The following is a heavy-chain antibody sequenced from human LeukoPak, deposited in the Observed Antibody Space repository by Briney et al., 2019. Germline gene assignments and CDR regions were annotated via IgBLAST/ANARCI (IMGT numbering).Heavy chain of an antibody. Sequence: PSETLSLTCTVSGGSISSSSYYWGWIRQPPGKGLEWIGSIYYSGSTYYNPSLKSRVTISVDTSKNQFSLKLSSVTAADTAVYYCARLVAAHFDYWGQGTLVIVSS. D-gene: IGHD6-6*01. CDR3: ARLVAAHFDY. CDR1: GGSISSSSYY. V-gene: IGHV4-39*01. CDR2: IYYSGST. J-gene: IGHJ4*02.